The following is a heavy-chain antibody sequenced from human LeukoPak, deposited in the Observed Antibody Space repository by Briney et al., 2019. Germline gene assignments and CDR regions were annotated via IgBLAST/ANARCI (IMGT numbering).Heavy chain of an antibody. V-gene: IGHV3-11*04. Sequence: GGSLRLSCAASGFTFSDYYMSWIRQAPGKGLEWVSYISSSGSTIYYADSVKGRFTISRDNAKNSLYLQMNSLRAEDTAVYYCARDIYGGNSDYYYGMDVWGQGTTVTVSS. J-gene: IGHJ6*02. CDR3: ARDIYGGNSDYYYGMDV. D-gene: IGHD4-23*01. CDR1: GFTFSDYY. CDR2: ISSSGSTI.